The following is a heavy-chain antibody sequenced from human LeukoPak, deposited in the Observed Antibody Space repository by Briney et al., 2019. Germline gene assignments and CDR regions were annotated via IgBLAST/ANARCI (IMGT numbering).Heavy chain of an antibody. CDR1: GGSISSSSYY. Sequence: PSETLSLTCTVSGGSISSSSYYWGWIRQPPGKGLEWIGSIYYSGSTYYNPSLKSRVTMSVDTSKNQFSLKLSSMTAADTAVYYCAREYTRSSTSCYGVWGQGTLVTVSS. CDR2: IYYSGST. CDR3: AREYTRSSTSCYGV. J-gene: IGHJ4*02. D-gene: IGHD2-2*01. V-gene: IGHV4-39*07.